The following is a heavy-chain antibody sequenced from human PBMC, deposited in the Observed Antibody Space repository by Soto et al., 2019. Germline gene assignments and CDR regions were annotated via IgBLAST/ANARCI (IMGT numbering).Heavy chain of an antibody. J-gene: IGHJ6*02. CDR1: GGSFSGYF. D-gene: IGHD3-3*02. CDR3: ARDRQYYHFWSGYQTEGPKGMDV. Sequence: SETLSLTCAVYGGSFSGYFWTWIRQAPGKGLEWIGKINHSGGTNYNSSLKSRVTISVDTSKNQFSLILSSVTAADTAVYYCARDRQYYHFWSGYQTEGPKGMDVRGQGTTVTVSS. V-gene: IGHV4-34*01. CDR2: INHSGGT.